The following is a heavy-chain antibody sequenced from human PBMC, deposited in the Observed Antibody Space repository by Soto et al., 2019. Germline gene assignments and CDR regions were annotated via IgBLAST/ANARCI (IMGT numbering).Heavy chain of an antibody. J-gene: IGHJ4*02. CDR3: ARGEYSYDCYYDY. CDR1: GYSFTSYW. D-gene: IGHD5-18*01. Sequence: GESLKISCKGSGYSFTSYWIGWVRRMPGKGLEWMGIIYPGDSDTRYSPSFQGQVTISADKSISTAYLQWSSLKASDTAMYYCARGEYSYDCYYDYWSQGTLVTVSS. CDR2: IYPGDSDT. V-gene: IGHV5-51*01.